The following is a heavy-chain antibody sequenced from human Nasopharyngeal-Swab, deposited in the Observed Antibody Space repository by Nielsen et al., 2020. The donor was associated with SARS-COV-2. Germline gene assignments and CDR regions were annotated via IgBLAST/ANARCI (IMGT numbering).Heavy chain of an antibody. CDR3: ATSGYSSGWIF. Sequence: GGSLRLSCAASGFIFSTYPMNWVRQAPGKGLEWLSSIRSSTSYIYYADSVKGRFTISRDNAKNSLYLQMNSLRTEDTAVYYCATSGYSSGWIFWGQGTLVTVSS. D-gene: IGHD6-19*01. CDR1: GFIFSTYP. J-gene: IGHJ4*02. V-gene: IGHV3-21*01. CDR2: IRSSTSYI.